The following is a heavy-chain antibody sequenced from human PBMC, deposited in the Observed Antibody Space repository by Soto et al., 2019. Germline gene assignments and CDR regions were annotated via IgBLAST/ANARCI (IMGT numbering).Heavy chain of an antibody. V-gene: IGHV1-69*04. Sequence: SVKVSCKTSGGTFSSYTISWVRQAPGQGLEWMGRIIPILGIANYAQKFQGRVTITADKSTSTAYMELSSLRSEDTAVYHCARDYLYCTNGVCLNWFDPWGQGTLVTVSS. D-gene: IGHD2-8*01. CDR1: GGTFSSYT. CDR2: IIPILGIA. CDR3: ARDYLYCTNGVCLNWFDP. J-gene: IGHJ5*02.